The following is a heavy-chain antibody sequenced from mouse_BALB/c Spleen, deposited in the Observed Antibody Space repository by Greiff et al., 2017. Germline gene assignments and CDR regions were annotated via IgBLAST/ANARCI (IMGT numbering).Heavy chain of an antibody. CDR2: IWAGGST. Sequence: QVQLKESGPGLVAPSQSLSITCTVSGFSLTSYGVHWVRQPPGKGLEWLGVIWAGGSTNYNSALMSRLSISKDNSKSQVFLKMNSLQTDDTAMYYCASPYDGDATDYWGQGTSVTVSS. CDR1: GFSLTSYG. CDR3: ASPYDGDATDY. J-gene: IGHJ4*01. V-gene: IGHV2-9*02. D-gene: IGHD2-12*01.